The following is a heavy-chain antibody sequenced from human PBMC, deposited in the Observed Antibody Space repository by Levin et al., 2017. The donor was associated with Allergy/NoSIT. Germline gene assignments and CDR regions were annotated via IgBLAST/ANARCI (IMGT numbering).Heavy chain of an antibody. CDR1: GFTFSSYA. CDR3: AKVLERPRRQNLWSYDSNAYYMLNGMDV. V-gene: IGHV3-23*01. Sequence: GESLKISCAASGFTFSSYAMSWVRQAPGKGLEWVSSISGSGGSTYYADSVKGRFTISRDNSKNTLYLQMNSLRAEDTAVYYCAKVLERPRRQNLWSYDSNAYYMLNGMDVWGQGTTVTVSS. D-gene: IGHD3-22*01. CDR2: ISGSGGST. J-gene: IGHJ6*02.